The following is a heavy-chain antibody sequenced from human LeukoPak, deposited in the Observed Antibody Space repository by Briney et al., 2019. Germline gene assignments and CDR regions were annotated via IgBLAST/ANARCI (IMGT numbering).Heavy chain of an antibody. D-gene: IGHD6-19*01. CDR2: IRPSGDNT. CDR3: ARVAGWRWFDP. J-gene: IGHJ5*02. Sequence: GGSLRLSCAASGFTFSSYDMTWVRQAPGRGLEWVSSIRPSGDNTYYGDSVKGRFTISRDNSKNTVYLQMNNMRVDDTAVYYCARVAGWRWFDPWGQGTLVTVSS. CDR1: GFTFSSYD. V-gene: IGHV3-23*01.